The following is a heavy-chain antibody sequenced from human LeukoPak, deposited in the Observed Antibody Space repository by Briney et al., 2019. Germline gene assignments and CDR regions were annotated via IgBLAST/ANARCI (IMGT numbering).Heavy chain of an antibody. D-gene: IGHD6-19*01. J-gene: IGHJ5*02. CDR1: GFTFSSYA. CDR3: AKDGSSGFDP. CDR2: ISYDGSNK. Sequence: GGSLRLSCAASGFTFSSYAMHRVRQAPGKGLEWVAVISYDGSNKYYADSVKGRFTISRDNSKNTLYLQMNSLRAEDTAVYYCAKDGSSGFDPWGQGTLVTVSS. V-gene: IGHV3-30*04.